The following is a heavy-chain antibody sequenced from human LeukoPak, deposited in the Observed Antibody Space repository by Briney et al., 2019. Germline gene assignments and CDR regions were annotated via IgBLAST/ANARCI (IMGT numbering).Heavy chain of an antibody. D-gene: IGHD3-10*01. J-gene: IGHJ6*03. Sequence: SVKVSCKASGGTFSSYAISWVRQAPGQGLEWMGGIIPIFGTANYAQKFQGRVTITADKSTSTAYMELSSLRSEDTAVYYCARVKAVRGYLAYYYYMDVWGKGTTVTISS. CDR1: GGTFSSYA. CDR2: IIPIFGTA. V-gene: IGHV1-69*06. CDR3: ARVKAVRGYLAYYYYMDV.